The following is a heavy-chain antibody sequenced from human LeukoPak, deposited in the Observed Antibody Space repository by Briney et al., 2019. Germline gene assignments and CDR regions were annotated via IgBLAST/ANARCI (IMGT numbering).Heavy chain of an antibody. V-gene: IGHV3-7*01. CDR2: INQDGGGK. D-gene: IGHD6-19*01. J-gene: IGHJ4*02. Sequence: GGSLRLSCAASGFTFSDYWLSWVRQAPGKGLEWVTNINQDGGGKYYVDSVNGRFTISRDNAKNSLYLQMNSLRVEDTAVYYCARVSGSGWHFDYWGQGSLVTVSS. CDR1: GFTFSDYW. CDR3: ARVSGSGWHFDY.